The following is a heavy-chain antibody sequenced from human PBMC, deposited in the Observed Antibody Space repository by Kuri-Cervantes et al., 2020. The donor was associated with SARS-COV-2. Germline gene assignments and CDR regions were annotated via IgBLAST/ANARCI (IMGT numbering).Heavy chain of an antibody. CDR3: AKANTGIAAAGPLFDY. CDR1: GFTFDDYT. D-gene: IGHD6-13*01. CDR2: ITWDGDST. V-gene: IGHV3-43D*04. J-gene: IGHJ4*02. Sequence: GESLKISCATSGFTFDDYTMHWVRQTPGKGLEWVSLITWDGDSTYYADSVKGRFTISRDNSKNSLYQQMNSLRAEDTALYYCAKANTGIAAAGPLFDYWGQGTLVTVSS.